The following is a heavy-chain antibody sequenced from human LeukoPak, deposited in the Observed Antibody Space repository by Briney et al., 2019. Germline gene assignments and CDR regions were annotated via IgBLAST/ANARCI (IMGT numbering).Heavy chain of an antibody. D-gene: IGHD5-18*01. Sequence: PGGSLRLSCAASGFTFSSYSMNWVRQAPGKGLEWVSSISSSSSYIYYADSVKGRFTISRDSSKNTLYLQMNSLRAEDTAVYYCARGVGDSYGYGYWGQGSLVTVSS. CDR3: ARGVGDSYGYGY. V-gene: IGHV3-21*01. CDR2: ISSSSSYI. CDR1: GFTFSSYS. J-gene: IGHJ4*02.